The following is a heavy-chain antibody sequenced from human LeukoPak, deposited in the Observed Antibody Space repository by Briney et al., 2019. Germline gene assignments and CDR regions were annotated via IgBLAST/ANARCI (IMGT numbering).Heavy chain of an antibody. CDR1: GGSFSGYY. J-gene: IGHJ5*01. V-gene: IGHV4-34*09. D-gene: IGHD6-13*01. Sequence: KPSETLSLTCAVYGGSFSGYYWSWIRQPPGKGLEWIGEVNHSGSTNYNPSLKGRVTISVDTSKNQFSLKLSSVTAADTAVYYCARESYSSSWYEEASWGQGTLVTVSS. CDR2: VNHSGST. CDR3: ARESYSSSWYEEAS.